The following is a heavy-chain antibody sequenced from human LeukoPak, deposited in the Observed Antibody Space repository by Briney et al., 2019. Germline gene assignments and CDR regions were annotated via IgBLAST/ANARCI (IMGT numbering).Heavy chain of an antibody. CDR2: INPSGGST. Sequence: GASVKVSCKASGYTFTSYYMHWVRQAPGQGLEWMGIINPSGGSTSYAQKFQGRVTMTRDTSTSTVYMELSSLRSEDTAVYYCASGMVVTPDEPIFYYYYYMDVWGKGTTVTASS. CDR1: GYTFTSYY. CDR3: ASGMVVTPDEPIFYYYYYMDV. D-gene: IGHD4-23*01. J-gene: IGHJ6*03. V-gene: IGHV1-46*01.